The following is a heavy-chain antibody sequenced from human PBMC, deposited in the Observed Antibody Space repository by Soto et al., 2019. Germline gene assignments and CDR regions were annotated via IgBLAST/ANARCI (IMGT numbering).Heavy chain of an antibody. CDR1: DGSFTGFH. D-gene: IGHD3-3*01. CDR2: IKHSGST. J-gene: IGHJ6*02. Sequence: SETLSLTCAVYDGSFTGFHWTWIRRPPGKGLEWIGEIKHSGSTNYNPSLTRRVTISVDTSKNQFSLKLNSVTAADAAVYYCARGVPFGHYSMDVWGQGTTVTVSS. CDR3: ARGVPFGHYSMDV. V-gene: IGHV4-34*01.